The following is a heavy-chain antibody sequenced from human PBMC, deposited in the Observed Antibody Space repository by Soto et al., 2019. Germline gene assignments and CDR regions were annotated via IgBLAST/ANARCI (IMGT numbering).Heavy chain of an antibody. V-gene: IGHV1-8*01. CDR3: ARGRPGGGVKRSWFDP. CDR1: GYTFTSND. J-gene: IGHJ5*02. Sequence: QVQLVQSGAEVKKPGASVKVSCKASGYTFTSNDISWLRQAPGQGPEWMGWMNPKSGDARYAQKFQDRLIMTRDTSITTAYMELTSLTSEDTAVYYCARGRPGGGVKRSWFDPWGQGTLVTVSS. D-gene: IGHD2-8*02. CDR2: MNPKSGDA.